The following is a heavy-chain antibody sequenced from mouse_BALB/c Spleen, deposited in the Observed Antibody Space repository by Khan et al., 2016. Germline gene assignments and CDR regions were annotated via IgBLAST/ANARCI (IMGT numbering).Heavy chain of an antibody. J-gene: IGHJ3*01. CDR1: AFIFSSYT. CDR3: TNIYDGYYEFAY. V-gene: IGHV5-6-4*01. Sequence: EVELVESGGGLVKPGRSLKLSCAASAFIFSSYTMSWVRQTPEKRLEWVATISSGGSYIYYPDSVKGRFTISRDNAKKTLYLQMSSLKSEDTAMYYCTNIYDGYYEFAYWGQGTLVTVSA. D-gene: IGHD2-3*01. CDR2: ISSGGSYI.